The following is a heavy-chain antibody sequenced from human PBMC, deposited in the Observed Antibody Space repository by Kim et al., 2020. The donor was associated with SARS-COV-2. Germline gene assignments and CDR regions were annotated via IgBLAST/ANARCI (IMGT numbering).Heavy chain of an antibody. D-gene: IGHD3-3*01. CDR2: ISSSSSYI. CDR3: ARGDGYNFWEFDY. J-gene: IGHJ4*02. CDR1: GFTFSSYS. V-gene: IGHV3-21*01. Sequence: GGSLRLSCAASGFTFSSYSMNWVRQAPGKGLEWVSSISSSSSYIYYADSVKGRFTISRDNAKNSLYLQMNSLRAEDTAVYYCARGDGYNFWEFDYWGQGTLLTVSS.